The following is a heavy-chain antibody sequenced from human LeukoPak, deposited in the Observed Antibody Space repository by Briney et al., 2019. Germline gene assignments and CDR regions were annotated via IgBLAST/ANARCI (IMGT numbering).Heavy chain of an antibody. CDR3: ARESEYYYDSSTYSGDDY. CDR1: GYTFTSYA. D-gene: IGHD3-22*01. CDR2: MNTNTGNP. J-gene: IGHJ4*02. V-gene: IGHV7-4-1*02. Sequence: ASVKVSCKASGYTFTSYAMNWVRQAPGQGLEWMGWMNTNTGNPTYAQGFTGRFVFSLDTSVSTAYLQISSLKAEDTAVYYCARESEYYYDSSTYSGDDYWGQGTLVTVSS.